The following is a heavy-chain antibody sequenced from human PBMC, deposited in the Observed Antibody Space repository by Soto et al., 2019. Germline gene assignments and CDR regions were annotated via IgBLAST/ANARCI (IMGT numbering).Heavy chain of an antibody. J-gene: IGHJ4*02. Sequence: PSETLSLTCTVSGGSISSYYWSWIRQPPGKGLEWIGYIYYSGSTNYNPSLKSRVTISVDTSKNQFSLKLSSVTAADTAVYYCARGGEYSSSWYYLFDFDYWGQGTLVTVSS. V-gene: IGHV4-59*01. CDR3: ARGGEYSSSWYYLFDFDY. D-gene: IGHD6-13*01. CDR1: GGSISSYY. CDR2: IYYSGST.